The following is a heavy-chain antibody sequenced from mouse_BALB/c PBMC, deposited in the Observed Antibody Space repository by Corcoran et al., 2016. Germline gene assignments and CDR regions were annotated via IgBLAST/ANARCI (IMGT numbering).Heavy chain of an antibody. D-gene: IGHD1-1*01. CDR3: ARGDYYEYYFDY. CDR2: ISCYNGAT. J-gene: IGHJ2*01. Sequence: LVKTGASVKISCKASGYSFTGYYMHWVKQSHGKSLEWIGYISCYNGATSYNQKFKGKATFTVDTSSSTAYMQFNSLTSEDSAVYYCARGDYYEYYFDYWGQGTTLTVSS. V-gene: IGHV1S34*01. CDR1: GYSFTGYY.